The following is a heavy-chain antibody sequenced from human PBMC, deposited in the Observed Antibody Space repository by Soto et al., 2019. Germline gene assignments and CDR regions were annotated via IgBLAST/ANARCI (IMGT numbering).Heavy chain of an antibody. J-gene: IGHJ4*02. D-gene: IGHD6-13*01. CDR2: IIPILGIA. V-gene: IGHV1-69*02. CDR1: GGTFSSYT. Sequence: SVKVSCKASGGTFSSYTISWVRQAPGQGLEWMGRIIPILGIANHAQKFQGRVTITADKSTSTAYMELSSLRSEDTAVYYCARAAEAGGTSDYWSQGTLVIGSS. CDR3: ARAAEAGGTSDY.